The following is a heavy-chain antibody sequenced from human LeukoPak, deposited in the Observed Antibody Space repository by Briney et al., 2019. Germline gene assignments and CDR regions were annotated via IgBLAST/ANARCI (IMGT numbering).Heavy chain of an antibody. CDR3: ARHVGRENYPRYFDY. Sequence: SETLSLTCTVSGGSISSSSYYWGWVRQPPDKGLEWIGSIYYSGSTYYNPSLKSPVTISIDTSKNQFSLKLSSVTAADTAVYYCARHVGRENYPRYFDYWGQGTLVTVSS. CDR2: IYYSGST. V-gene: IGHV4-39*01. D-gene: IGHD5-24*01. J-gene: IGHJ4*02. CDR1: GGSISSSSYY.